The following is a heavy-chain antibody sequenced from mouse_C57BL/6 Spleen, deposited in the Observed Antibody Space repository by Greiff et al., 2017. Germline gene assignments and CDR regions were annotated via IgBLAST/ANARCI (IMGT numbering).Heavy chain of an antibody. J-gene: IGHJ2*01. CDR3: ARHYYGSSSYFDY. CDR2: IYPRSGNT. V-gene: IGHV1-81*01. CDR1: GYTFTSYG. Sequence: QVQLQQSGAELARPGASVKLSCKASGYTFTSYGISWVQQRTGQGLEWIGEIYPRSGNTYYNEKFKGKATLTADKSSSTAYMAISSLTSEDSAVXFCARHYYGSSSYFDYWGQGTTLTVSS. D-gene: IGHD1-1*01.